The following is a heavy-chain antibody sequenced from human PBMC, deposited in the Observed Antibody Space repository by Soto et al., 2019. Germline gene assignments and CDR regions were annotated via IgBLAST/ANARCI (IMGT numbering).Heavy chain of an antibody. D-gene: IGHD2-2*01. V-gene: IGHV4-39*01. CDR1: GGSISSNNYY. CDR2: IHYGGST. CDR3: ARHDRMGCSSTSCPHFDY. J-gene: IGHJ4*02. Sequence: SETLSLTCTVSGGSISSNNYYWAWIRQPPGKGLEWIGSIHYGGSTYYKLSLKSRVTISVDTSKNQFSLKLTSVTAADTSVYYCARHDRMGCSSTSCPHFDYWGQGTLVTVSS.